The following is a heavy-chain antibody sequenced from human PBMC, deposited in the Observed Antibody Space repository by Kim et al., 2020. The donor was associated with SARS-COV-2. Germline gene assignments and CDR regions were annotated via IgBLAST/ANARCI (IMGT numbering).Heavy chain of an antibody. CDR1: GFTFSGHA. CDR3: ARLPGAGDGSDSFFHAVDY. CDR2: SSYDGKNN. D-gene: IGHD2-21*01. J-gene: IGHJ4*02. Sequence: GGSLRLSCAASGFTFSGHAMHWVRQPPGRGLEWVGGSSYDGKNNYNADAVRGRFFISRDNTKNTLYLLMNSLTTDDTAVYYCARLPGAGDGSDSFFHAVDYGGQGTLVTVSS. V-gene: IGHV3-30*04.